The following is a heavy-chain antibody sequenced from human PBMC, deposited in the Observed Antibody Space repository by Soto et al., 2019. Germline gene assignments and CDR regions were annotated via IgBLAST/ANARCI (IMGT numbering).Heavy chain of an antibody. CDR1: GYPFSAYY. D-gene: IGHD2-21*01. J-gene: IGHJ3*01. CDR2: INPNSGDT. V-gene: IGHV1-2*02. Sequence: QVLLVHSGAEVRKPGASVKVSCKASGYPFSAYYIYWVRQAPGQGLEWVGWINPNSGDTKCAEKFHGRVTMTRDTSVRAAYMELSRLRSDDTAVYYCARDPPSRYFLHAFDVWGQGTTVTVSS. CDR3: ARDPPSRYFLHAFDV.